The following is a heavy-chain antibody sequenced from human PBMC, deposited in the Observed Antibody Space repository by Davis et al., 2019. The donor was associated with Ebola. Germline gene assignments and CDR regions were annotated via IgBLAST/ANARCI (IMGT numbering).Heavy chain of an antibody. D-gene: IGHD2-15*01. CDR2: INPNSGGS. CDR1: GYTFTGYY. Sequence: ASVKVSCKASGYTFTGYYMYWVRQAPGQGLEWMGWINPNSGGSNYAQKFQGRVTMTRDTSINTAYMELSRLRSDDTAIYYCARGYCTGGICSEHWFDSWGQGALVTVSS. J-gene: IGHJ5*01. CDR3: ARGYCTGGICSEHWFDS. V-gene: IGHV1-2*02.